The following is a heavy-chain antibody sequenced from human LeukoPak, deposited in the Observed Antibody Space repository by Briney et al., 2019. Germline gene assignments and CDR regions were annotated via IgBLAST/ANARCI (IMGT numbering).Heavy chain of an antibody. CDR2: INPNSGVT. J-gene: IGHJ4*02. CDR1: GYTFMGDY. CDR3: ARVGIGTTFFDY. D-gene: IGHD1-1*01. V-gene: IGHV1-2*06. Sequence: ASVKVSCKASGYTFMGDYMHWVRQAPGQGLEWMGRINPNSGVTNYAQNFQGRVTATRDTSISTAYMELSRLSSDDTAVYYCARVGIGTTFFDYWGQGTLVTVSS.